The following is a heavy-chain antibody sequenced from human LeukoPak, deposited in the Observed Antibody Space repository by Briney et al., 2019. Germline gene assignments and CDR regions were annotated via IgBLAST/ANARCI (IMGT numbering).Heavy chain of an antibody. V-gene: IGHV4-39*01. J-gene: IGHJ3*02. CDR1: GGSISSSSYY. D-gene: IGHD3-22*01. Sequence: SETLSLTCTVSGGSISSSSYYWGWIRQPPGKGLEWIGSIYYSGSTYYNPSLKSRVTISVDTSKNQFSLKLSSVTAADTAVYYCARPYYDSSGSYSGYAFDIWGQGTMVTVSS. CDR2: IYYSGST. CDR3: ARPYYDSSGSYSGYAFDI.